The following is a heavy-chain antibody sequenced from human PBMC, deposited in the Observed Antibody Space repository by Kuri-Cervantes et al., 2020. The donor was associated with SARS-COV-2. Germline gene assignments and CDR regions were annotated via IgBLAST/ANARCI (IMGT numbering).Heavy chain of an antibody. D-gene: IGHD2-21*01. CDR3: VRDGYGDYVDY. J-gene: IGHJ4*02. CDR1: GYTFTGYY. Sequence: ASVKVSCKAPGYTFTGYYMHWVRQAPGQGLEWMGWVSGYNGHTNYAQKLQGRVTMTTDTSTTTAYMELRSLRADDTAVFYCVRDGYGDYVDYWGQGTLVTVSS. CDR2: VSGYNGHT. V-gene: IGHV1-18*04.